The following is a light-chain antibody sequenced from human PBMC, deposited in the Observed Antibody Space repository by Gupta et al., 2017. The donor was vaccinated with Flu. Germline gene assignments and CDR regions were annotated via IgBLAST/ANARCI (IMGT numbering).Light chain of an antibody. CDR1: QGISNY. J-gene: IGKJ1*01. Sequence: PSSLSASVGDRVIITCRASQGISNYLAWYQQKPGKVPKLLIYAASTLQSGVPSRFSGSGSGTDFTLTISSLQPEDVATYFCQKYNSDPRTFGQGTKVEIK. CDR3: QKYNSDPRT. CDR2: AAS. V-gene: IGKV1-27*01.